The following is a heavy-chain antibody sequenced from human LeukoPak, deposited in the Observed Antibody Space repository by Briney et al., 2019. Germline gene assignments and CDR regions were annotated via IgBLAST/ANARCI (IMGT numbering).Heavy chain of an antibody. J-gene: IGHJ6*03. CDR1: GGSISSYY. D-gene: IGHD3-10*01. CDR2: IYTSGST. Sequence: PSETLSLTCTVSGGSISSYYWSWIRQPAGKGLEWIGRIYTSGSTNYNPSLKSRVTMSVDTSKNQFSLKLSSVTAADTAVYYCARDKGVRGVISYYYYMDVWGKGTTATVSS. V-gene: IGHV4-4*07. CDR3: ARDKGVRGVISYYYYMDV.